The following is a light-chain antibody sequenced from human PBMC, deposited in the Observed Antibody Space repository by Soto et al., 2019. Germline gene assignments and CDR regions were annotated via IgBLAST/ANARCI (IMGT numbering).Light chain of an antibody. Sequence: QSVLTQSPSASATPGQRVTISCSGSGSNIGTYAVNWYQQLPGTAPTLLIFRNHQRPSGVPARFSGSKSGTSASLAISGPQSEDEADYYCAAWDDSLRAVVFGGGTKLTVL. CDR2: RNH. V-gene: IGLV1-44*01. J-gene: IGLJ2*01. CDR3: AAWDDSLRAVV. CDR1: GSNIGTYA.